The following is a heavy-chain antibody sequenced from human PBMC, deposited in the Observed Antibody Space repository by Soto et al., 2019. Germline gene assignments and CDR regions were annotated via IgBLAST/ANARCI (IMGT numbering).Heavy chain of an antibody. Sequence: GGSLRLSCAASGFPFSSYVMAWVRQAPGKGLEWVSIIFSSGESFYADSVKGRFTISRDSSDNTVYLQMNSLKAEDTAVYYCARGGIGMVRTFDHWGQGTLVTVSS. CDR3: ARGGIGMVRTFDH. CDR1: GFPFSSYV. D-gene: IGHD3-10*01. V-gene: IGHV3-53*01. J-gene: IGHJ4*02. CDR2: IFSSGES.